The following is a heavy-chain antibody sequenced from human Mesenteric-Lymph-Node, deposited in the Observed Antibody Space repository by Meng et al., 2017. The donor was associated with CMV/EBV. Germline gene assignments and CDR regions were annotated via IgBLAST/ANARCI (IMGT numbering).Heavy chain of an antibody. CDR1: DGSISSYY. V-gene: IGHV4-59*01. D-gene: IGHD3-3*01. CDR3: ARTSEWGTWYFDL. Sequence: SETLSLTCTVSDGSISSYYWSWIRQPPGKGLEWIGYIYYSGNTKYNPSLKSRVTISVDTSKNQFSLKLSSVTAADTAVYYCARTSEWGTWYFDLWGRGALVTVSS. CDR2: IYYSGNT. J-gene: IGHJ2*01.